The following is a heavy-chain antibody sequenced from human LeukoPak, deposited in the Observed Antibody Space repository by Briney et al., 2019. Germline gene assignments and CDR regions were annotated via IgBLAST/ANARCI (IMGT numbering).Heavy chain of an antibody. CDR2: IIPIFGTA. Sequence: SSAKVSCKASGGTFSSYAISWVRQAPGQGLEWMGGIIPIFGTANYAQKFQGRVTITTDESTSTAYMELSSLRSEDTAVYYCARSLGYSSSSVPFYYYMDVWGKGTTVTVSS. CDR3: ARSLGYSSSSVPFYYYMDV. CDR1: GGTFSSYA. V-gene: IGHV1-69*05. J-gene: IGHJ6*03. D-gene: IGHD6-6*01.